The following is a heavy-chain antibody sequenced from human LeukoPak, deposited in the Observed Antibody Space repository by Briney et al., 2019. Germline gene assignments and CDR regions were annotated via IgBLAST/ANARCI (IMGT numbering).Heavy chain of an antibody. Sequence: ASVKVSCKASGYTFTSYYMHWVRQAPGQGLEWMGIINPSGGRTRYAQKFQGRVTMTRDTSTSTVYMELSSLRSEGTAVYYCARGPGYCSSTSCYFFDYWGQGTLVTVSS. J-gene: IGHJ4*02. V-gene: IGHV1-46*01. CDR1: GYTFTSYY. D-gene: IGHD2-2*03. CDR2: INPSGGRT. CDR3: ARGPGYCSSTSCYFFDY.